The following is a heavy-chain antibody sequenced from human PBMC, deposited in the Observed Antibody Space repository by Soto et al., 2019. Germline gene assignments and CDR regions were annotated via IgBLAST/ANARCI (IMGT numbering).Heavy chain of an antibody. V-gene: IGHV5-10-1*01. Sequence: XESLNICCKGSGYSVSGYWITWVRQKPGKGLEWMGRIDPSDSQTYYSPSFRGHVTISVTKSITTVFLQWSSLRASDTAMYYCARQIYDSDTGPNFQYYFDSWGQGTPLTVSS. J-gene: IGHJ4*02. CDR3: ARQIYDSDTGPNFQYYFDS. CDR1: GYSVSGYW. CDR2: IDPSDSQT. D-gene: IGHD3-22*01.